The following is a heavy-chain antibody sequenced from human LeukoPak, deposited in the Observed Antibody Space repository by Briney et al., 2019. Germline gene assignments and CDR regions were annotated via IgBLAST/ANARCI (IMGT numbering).Heavy chain of an antibody. V-gene: IGHV3-7*01. CDR2: IKQDGSEK. CDR1: GFTFSSYW. Sequence: GGSLRLSCAASGFTFSSYWMSWVRQAPGKGLEWVANIKQDGSEKYYVDSVKGRFTISRDNAKKTLYLQMNSLRAEDTAVYYCARLNSYGPYYFDYWGQGTLVTVSS. J-gene: IGHJ4*02. D-gene: IGHD5-18*01. CDR3: ARLNSYGPYYFDY.